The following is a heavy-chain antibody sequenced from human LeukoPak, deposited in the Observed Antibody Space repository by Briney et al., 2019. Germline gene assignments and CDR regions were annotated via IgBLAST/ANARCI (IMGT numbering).Heavy chain of an antibody. Sequence: PSETLSLTCTVSGRSISSYYWSWIRQPPGKGLEWIGYIYYSGSTNYNPSLESRVTISVDTSKNQFSLKLSSVTAADTAVYYCARRDSSGWYPKFDYWGQGTLVTVSS. CDR3: ARRDSSGWYPKFDY. D-gene: IGHD6-19*01. CDR1: GRSISSYY. V-gene: IGHV4-59*01. J-gene: IGHJ4*02. CDR2: IYYSGST.